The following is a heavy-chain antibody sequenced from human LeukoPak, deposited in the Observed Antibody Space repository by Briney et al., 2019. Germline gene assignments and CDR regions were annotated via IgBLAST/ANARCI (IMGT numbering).Heavy chain of an antibody. J-gene: IGHJ4*02. CDR2: IKLDGTEK. D-gene: IGHD3-16*01. CDR3: ASDRFYFGV. V-gene: IGHV3-7*05. CDR1: GFTFSSYW. Sequence: PGGSLRLSCAASGFTFSSYWMHGVRQAPGKGLEWVANIKLDGTEKYYVDSVKGRFTISRDNAKNSLYLQMNSLRAEDTAVYYCASDRFYFGVWGQGTLVTVSS.